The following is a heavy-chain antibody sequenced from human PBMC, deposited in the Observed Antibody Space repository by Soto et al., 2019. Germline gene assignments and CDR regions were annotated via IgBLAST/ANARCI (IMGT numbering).Heavy chain of an antibody. V-gene: IGHV4-4*02. CDR3: AIHAYSGYSYGFGYGSYYYGMDV. J-gene: IGHJ6*02. Sequence: QVQLQESGPGLVKPSGTLSLTCAVSGGSISSSNWWSWVRQPPGKGLEWIGEIYHSGSTHYNPSLKSRVTIAVDKSKNQFSMKLSSVTAADTAVYYCAIHAYSGYSYGFGYGSYYYGMDVWGQGTTVTVSS. D-gene: IGHD5-18*01. CDR2: IYHSGST. CDR1: GGSISSSNW.